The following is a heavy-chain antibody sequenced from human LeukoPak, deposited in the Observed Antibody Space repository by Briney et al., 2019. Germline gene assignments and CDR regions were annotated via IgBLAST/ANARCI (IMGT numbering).Heavy chain of an antibody. CDR2: IYYSGST. CDR3: ARGYGYSYGSVDY. J-gene: IGHJ4*02. D-gene: IGHD5-18*01. V-gene: IGHV4-39*01. Sequence: PSETLSLTCTVSGGSISSSSYYWGWIRQPPGKGLEWIGSIYYSGSTYYNPSLKSRVTISVDTSKNQFSLKLSSVTAADPAVYYCARGYGYSYGSVDYWGQGTLVTVSS. CDR1: GGSISSSSYY.